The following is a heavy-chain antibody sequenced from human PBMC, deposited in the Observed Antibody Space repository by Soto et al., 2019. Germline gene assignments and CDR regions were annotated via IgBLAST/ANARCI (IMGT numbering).Heavy chain of an antibody. Sequence: TCSVSGSSVSSSSHYWGWMLQPPVQGLDLIVEANHSVEAPYNPYLQSRITISLDTSNNQFSLKMTSVPAADTAMYFCTRAERFPRSWFDPWGQGTQITVSS. CDR2: ANHSVEA. D-gene: IGHD3-10*01. CDR1: GSSVSSSSHY. CDR3: TRAERFPRSWFDP. V-gene: IGHV4-39*01. J-gene: IGHJ5*02.